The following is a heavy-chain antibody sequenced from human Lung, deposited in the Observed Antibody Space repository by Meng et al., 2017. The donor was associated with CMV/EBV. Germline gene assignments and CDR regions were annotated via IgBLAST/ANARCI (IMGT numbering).Heavy chain of an antibody. D-gene: IGHD3-10*01. J-gene: IGHJ5*02. CDR3: ARDLSGAWFDP. V-gene: IGHV4-59*12. CDR1: GGSISGYY. CDR2: FYYGGST. Sequence: SETLSLXCSVSGGSISGYYWSWIRQPAGKGLEWIGYFYYGGSTNYNPSLKSRVTMSVDTSKNQFSLKLRTVTAADTAVYYCARDLSGAWFDPWGQGTLVTVAS.